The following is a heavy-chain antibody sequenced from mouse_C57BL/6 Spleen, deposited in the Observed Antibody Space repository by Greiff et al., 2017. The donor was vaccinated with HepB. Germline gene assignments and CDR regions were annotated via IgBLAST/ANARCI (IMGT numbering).Heavy chain of an antibody. CDR1: GFTFSSYA. CDR3: ARKGQLGRTWFAY. Sequence: EVQVVESGGGLVKPGGSLKLSCAASGFTFSSYAMSWVRQTPEKRLEWVATISDGGSYTYYPDNVKGRFTISRDNAKNNLYLQMSHLKSEDTAMYYCARKGQLGRTWFAYWGQGTLVTVSA. V-gene: IGHV5-4*01. J-gene: IGHJ3*01. CDR2: ISDGGSYT. D-gene: IGHD4-1*02.